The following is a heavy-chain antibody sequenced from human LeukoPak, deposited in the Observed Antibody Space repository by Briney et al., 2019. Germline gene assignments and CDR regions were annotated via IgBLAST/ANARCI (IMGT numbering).Heavy chain of an antibody. CDR1: GYTFTGYY. CDR3: ARGAAGYYYYMDV. J-gene: IGHJ6*03. D-gene: IGHD6-25*01. CDR2: INPNSGGT. Sequence: ASVKVSCKASGYTFTGYYMHWVRQAPGQGLEWMGWINPNSGGTNYAQKFQGRVTMTRDTSISTAYTELRRLRSDDTAVYYCARGAAGYYYYMDVWGKGTTVTVSS. V-gene: IGHV1-2*02.